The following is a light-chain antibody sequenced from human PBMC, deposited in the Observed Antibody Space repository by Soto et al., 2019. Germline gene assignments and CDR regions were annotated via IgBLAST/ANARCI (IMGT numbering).Light chain of an antibody. J-gene: IGLJ1*01. V-gene: IGLV1-47*01. CDR3: AAWDDSLSGYV. CDR1: SSNIGTYY. CDR2: RNN. Sequence: QSVLTQPPSASGTPGQRVTISCSGSSSNIGTYYVSWYQQLPGTAPKLLIYRNNQRPSGVPDRFSGSKSGTSASLAISGLRSDDEADYYCAAWDDSLSGYVFGTGTELTVL.